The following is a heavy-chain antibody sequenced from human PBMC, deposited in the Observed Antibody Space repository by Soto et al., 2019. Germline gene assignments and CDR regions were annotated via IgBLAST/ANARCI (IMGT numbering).Heavy chain of an antibody. CDR3: ARDSSGPGYSYGKFDY. CDR2: IYYSGMT. CDR1: GVSVSTGGYF. D-gene: IGHD5-18*01. Sequence: PSETLSLTCTVSGVSVSTGGYFWTWIRQHPGKGLEWIGSIYYSGMTYYNPSLRGRVSISLDPSESQFSLKLNSVTAADTAVYYCARDSSGPGYSYGKFDYWGQGALVTVSS. J-gene: IGHJ4*02. V-gene: IGHV4-31*03.